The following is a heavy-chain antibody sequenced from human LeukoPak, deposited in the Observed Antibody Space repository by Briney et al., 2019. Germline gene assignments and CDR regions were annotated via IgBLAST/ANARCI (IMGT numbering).Heavy chain of an antibody. CDR1: GFTFSSYS. D-gene: IGHD1-26*01. V-gene: IGHV3-48*01. Sequence: GGSLRLSCAASGFTFSSYSMNWVRQAPGKGLEWVSYISSSTTTIYYADSVKGRFTISRDNSKNTLYLQMNSLRAEDTAVYYCAKDLVGATGYYYYGMDVWGQGTTVTVSS. CDR3: AKDLVGATGYYYYGMDV. J-gene: IGHJ6*02. CDR2: ISSSTTTI.